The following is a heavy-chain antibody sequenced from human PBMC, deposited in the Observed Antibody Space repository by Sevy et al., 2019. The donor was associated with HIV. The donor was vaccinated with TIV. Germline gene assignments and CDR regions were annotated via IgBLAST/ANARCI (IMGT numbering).Heavy chain of an antibody. CDR2: ISGSGGST. V-gene: IGHV3-23*01. CDR3: AKDQRKKDQTYPKAKTEYFQH. Sequence: GGSLRLSCAASGFTFSSYAMSWVRQAPGKGLEWVSAISGSGGSTYYADSVKGRFTISRDNSKNTLYLQMNSLRAEDTAVYYCAKDQRKKDQTYPKAKTEYFQHWGQGTLVTVSS. CDR1: GFTFSSYA. J-gene: IGHJ1*01.